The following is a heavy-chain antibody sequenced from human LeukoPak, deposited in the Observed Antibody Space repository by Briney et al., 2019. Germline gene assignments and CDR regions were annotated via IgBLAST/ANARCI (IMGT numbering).Heavy chain of an antibody. CDR1: GGSISSSY. V-gene: IGHV4-4*07. CDR3: ARDFGFGSA. D-gene: IGHD6-19*01. Sequence: SETLSLTCTVSGGSISSSYWSWIRQPAGKGLEWIGRIFTSGTTEHNPSLKSRVTMSVDTSKNQFSLKLTSVTAADTAVYYCARDFGFGSAWGQGALVTVSS. CDR2: IFTSGTT. J-gene: IGHJ5*02.